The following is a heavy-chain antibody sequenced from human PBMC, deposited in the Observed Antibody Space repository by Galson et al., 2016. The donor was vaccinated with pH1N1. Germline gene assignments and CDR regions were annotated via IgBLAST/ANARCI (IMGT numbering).Heavy chain of an antibody. CDR2: VSGSGGYT. D-gene: IGHD5-12*01. J-gene: IGHJ3*02. V-gene: IGHV3-23*01. Sequence: SLRLSCAASGFGFSSYAVSWVRQAPGKGLEWVSSVSGSGGYTYDADSVKGRFTISRDNSNSTLYLQMNSLRVEDTALYYCAKANFGGYDLDAFDIWGQGTMVTVSS. CDR1: GFGFSSYA. CDR3: AKANFGGYDLDAFDI.